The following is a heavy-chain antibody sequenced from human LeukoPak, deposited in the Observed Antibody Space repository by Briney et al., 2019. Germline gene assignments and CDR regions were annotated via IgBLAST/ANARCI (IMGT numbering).Heavy chain of an antibody. CDR2: VSYSGST. J-gene: IGHJ5*02. Sequence: SETLSLTCTVSGDSISNYYWSWIRQPPGKGLEWIGYVSYSGSTNYNPSLTSRVTISVDTSKNQFSLKLSSVTAADTAVYYCARQARIMITFGGVIVTDWFDPWGQGTLVTVSS. CDR3: ARQARIMITFGGVIVTDWFDP. D-gene: IGHD3-16*02. V-gene: IGHV4-59*08. CDR1: GDSISNYY.